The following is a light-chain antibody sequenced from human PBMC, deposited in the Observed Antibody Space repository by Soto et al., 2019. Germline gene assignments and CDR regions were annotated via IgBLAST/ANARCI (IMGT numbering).Light chain of an antibody. Sequence: LTPSPDTLSFTPGQRATLSCKARQTVSSNYWVGCQQRPGQDPRILIYGASTRAAGIADRFSGSGSGTDFTLTITRLEPEDSAVYFCQQYTGPLNTFGQGTRLEIK. CDR1: QTVSSNY. V-gene: IGKV3-20*01. CDR3: QQYTGPLNT. J-gene: IGKJ5*01. CDR2: GAS.